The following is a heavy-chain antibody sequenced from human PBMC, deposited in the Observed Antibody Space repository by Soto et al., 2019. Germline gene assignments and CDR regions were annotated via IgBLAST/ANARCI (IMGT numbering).Heavy chain of an antibody. CDR1: GGSFSGYY. V-gene: IGHV4-34*01. CDR2: INHSGST. Sequence: PSETLSLTCAVYGGSFSGYYWSWIRQPPGKGLEWIGEINHSGSTNYNPSLKSRVTISVDTSKNQFSLKLSSVTAADTAVYYCARVRSGWYRDWFDPWGQGTLVTVS. J-gene: IGHJ5*02. CDR3: ARVRSGWYRDWFDP. D-gene: IGHD6-19*01.